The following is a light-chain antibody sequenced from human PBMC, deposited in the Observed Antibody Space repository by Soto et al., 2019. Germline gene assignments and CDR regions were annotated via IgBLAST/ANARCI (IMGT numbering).Light chain of an antibody. CDR2: GAS. V-gene: IGKV3-20*01. J-gene: IGKJ5*01. CDR1: QSVSSN. CDR3: PQYTGPPTT. Sequence: IVMTQPRDTLSVSPGERATLTCRASQSVSSNLAWYQQKPGQAPRLLIYGASSRATGIPDRFSGSGSGTDFTLTITRLEPEDSAVYFCPQYTGPPTTSGQGTRLEVK.